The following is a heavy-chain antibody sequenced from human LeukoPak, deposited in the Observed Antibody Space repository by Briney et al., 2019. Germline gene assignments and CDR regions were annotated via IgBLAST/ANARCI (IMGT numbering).Heavy chain of an antibody. Sequence: GGSLRLSCAASGFTFSNYWMSWVRQAPGKGLEWVASIKQDGSEKYYVDSVKGRFTISRDNAKNSLYLQMNSLRAEDTAVYYCAREPRGITGTTGYWGQGTLVTVSS. J-gene: IGHJ4*02. CDR1: GFTFSNYW. D-gene: IGHD1-7*01. CDR3: AREPRGITGTTGY. CDR2: IKQDGSEK. V-gene: IGHV3-7*01.